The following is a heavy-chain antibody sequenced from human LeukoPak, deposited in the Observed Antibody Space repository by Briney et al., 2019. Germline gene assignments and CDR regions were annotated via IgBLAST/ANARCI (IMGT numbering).Heavy chain of an antibody. CDR3: ARELTYYYDSSAPSGWFDP. J-gene: IGHJ5*02. CDR1: GFTVSSNY. CDR2: IYSGGST. V-gene: IGHV3-66*01. D-gene: IGHD3-22*01. Sequence: PGGSLRLSCAASGFTVSSNYMSWVRQAPGKGLEWVSVIYSGGSTYYADSVKGRFTISRDNSKNTLYLQMNSLRAEDTAVYYCARELTYYYDSSAPSGWFDPWGQGTLSPSPQ.